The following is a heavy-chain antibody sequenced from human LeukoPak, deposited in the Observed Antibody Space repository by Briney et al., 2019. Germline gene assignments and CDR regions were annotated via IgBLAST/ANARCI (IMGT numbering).Heavy chain of an antibody. J-gene: IGHJ6*03. Sequence: GASVKVSCKASGYTLTSYDINWVRQATGQGLEWMGWMNPNSGNTGYAQKFQGRVTMTRNTSISTAYMELSSLRSEDTAVYYCARGGTGPGYYYYYYMDVWGKGTTVTVSS. V-gene: IGHV1-8*01. CDR1: GYTLTSYD. CDR3: ARGGTGPGYYYYYYMDV. D-gene: IGHD1-14*01. CDR2: MNPNSGNT.